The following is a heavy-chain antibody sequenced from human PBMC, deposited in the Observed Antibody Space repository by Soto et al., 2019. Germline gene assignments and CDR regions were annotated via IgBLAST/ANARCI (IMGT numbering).Heavy chain of an antibody. CDR1: SGSVSLGEYY. J-gene: IGHJ4*02. Sequence: QVHLQESGPGLVKPSETLSLTCSVSSGSVSLGEYYWSWIRQPPGKGLEWLGYILYNGKTNYHPLHESRVTISSDTAEGEFPLTFRSVTAADTAVYYCARDYGDPYQAFFDSWCQGSLVTVAS. CDR3: ARDYGDPYQAFFDS. CDR2: ILYNGKT. V-gene: IGHV4-61*08. D-gene: IGHD3-10*01.